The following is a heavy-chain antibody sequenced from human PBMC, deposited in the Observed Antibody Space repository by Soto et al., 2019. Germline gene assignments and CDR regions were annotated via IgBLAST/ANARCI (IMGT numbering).Heavy chain of an antibody. V-gene: IGHV4-4*02. CDR1: SGSISSSNW. CDR2: IYHSGST. Sequence: PSETLSLTCAVSSGSISSSNWWSWVRQPPGKGLEWIGEIYHSGSTNYNPSLKSRVTISVDKSKNQFSLKLSSVTAADTAVYYCARSRASARSGYSSGRFDYWGQGTLVTVSS. J-gene: IGHJ4*02. CDR3: ARSRASARSGYSSGRFDY. D-gene: IGHD6-19*01.